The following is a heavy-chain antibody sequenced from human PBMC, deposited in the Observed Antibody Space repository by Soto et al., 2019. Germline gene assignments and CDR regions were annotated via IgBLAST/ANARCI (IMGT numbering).Heavy chain of an antibody. J-gene: IGHJ5*02. CDR2: IYFSGST. V-gene: IGHV4-31*03. Sequence: QVQLQESGPGLVKPSQTLSLTCTVSGGSISSGGYYWSWIRQHPGKGLEWVGYIYFSGSTYYNPSLKSRLTISVDPSKHQVSLQLTSVTAADTAVYYCASVVDSALAYPNWCDPWGQGTLVTVSA. CDR3: ASVVDSALAYPNWCDP. D-gene: IGHD5-18*01. CDR1: GGSISSGGYY.